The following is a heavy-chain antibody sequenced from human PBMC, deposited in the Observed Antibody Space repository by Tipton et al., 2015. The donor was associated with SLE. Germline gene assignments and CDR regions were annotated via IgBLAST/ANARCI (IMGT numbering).Heavy chain of an antibody. CDR2: INHSGST. D-gene: IGHD1-26*01. J-gene: IGHJ3*02. V-gene: IGHV4-34*01. CDR3: ARVEYSGSLGALDI. Sequence: TLSLTCVVYGGSFSGYYCSWIRQPPGKGLEWIGEINHSGSTNYNPSLKSRVTISVDTSKNQFSLKLRSVTAADTAVYYCARVEYSGSLGALDIWGQGTMVTVSS. CDR1: GGSFSGYY.